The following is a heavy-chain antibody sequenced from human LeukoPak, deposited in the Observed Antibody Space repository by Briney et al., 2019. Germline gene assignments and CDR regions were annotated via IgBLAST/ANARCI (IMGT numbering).Heavy chain of an antibody. CDR1: GFTFSSYW. D-gene: IGHD3-9*01. J-gene: IGHJ4*02. V-gene: IGHV3-7*01. CDR3: AREFVLAGYSAYYFDY. Sequence: GGSLRLSCAASGFTFSSYWMSWVRQAPGKGLEWVANIKQDGSEKYYVDSVKGRFTISRDNAKNSLYLQMNSLRAGDTAVYYCAREFVLAGYSAYYFDYWGQGTLVTVSS. CDR2: IKQDGSEK.